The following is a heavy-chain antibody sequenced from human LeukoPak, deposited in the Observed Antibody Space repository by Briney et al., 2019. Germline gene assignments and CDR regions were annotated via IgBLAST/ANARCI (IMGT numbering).Heavy chain of an antibody. V-gene: IGHV4-59*01. D-gene: IGHD2-21*02. Sequence: PSETLSLTCTVSGGSISSYYWSWIRQPPGKGLEWIGYIYYSGSTNYNPSLKSRVTISVDTSKNQFSLKLSSVTAADTAVYYCARGPDCGGDCYPGYMDVWGKGTTVTVSS. J-gene: IGHJ6*03. CDR3: ARGPDCGGDCYPGYMDV. CDR1: GGSISSYY. CDR2: IYYSGST.